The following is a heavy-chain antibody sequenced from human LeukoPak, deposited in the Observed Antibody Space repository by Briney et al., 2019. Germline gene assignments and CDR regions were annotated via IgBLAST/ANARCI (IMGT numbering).Heavy chain of an antibody. CDR3: ARAHYYDSSGSLGFWFDP. CDR2: IYYSGST. V-gene: IGHV4-31*03. CDR1: GGSISSGGYY. D-gene: IGHD3-22*01. J-gene: IGHJ5*02. Sequence: PSETLSLTCTVSGGSISSGGYYWSWLRQHPGKGLEWIGYIYYSGSTYYNPSLKSRVTISVDTSKNQFSLKLSSVTAADTAVYYCARAHYYDSSGSLGFWFDPWGQGTLVTVSS.